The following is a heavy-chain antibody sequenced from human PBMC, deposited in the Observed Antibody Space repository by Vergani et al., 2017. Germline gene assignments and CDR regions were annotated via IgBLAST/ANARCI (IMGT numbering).Heavy chain of an antibody. CDR1: GYTFSSYG. Sequence: QVQLVQSGAEVKKPGASVKVSCKASGYTFSSYGISWVRQAPGQGLQWMGWISAYNGNTNHAQKLQGRATRTTDTSTSTAYMKLRSLRSDDTAVYYCARNQLRYFEGPGDAPKWFDHWGQGTLVTVSS. CDR3: ARNQLRYFEGPGDAPKWFDH. CDR2: ISAYNGNT. V-gene: IGHV1-18*01. D-gene: IGHD3-9*01. J-gene: IGHJ5*02.